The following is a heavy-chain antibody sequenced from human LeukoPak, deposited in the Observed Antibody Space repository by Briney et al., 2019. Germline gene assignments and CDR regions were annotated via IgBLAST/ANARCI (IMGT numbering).Heavy chain of an antibody. D-gene: IGHD3-22*01. CDR2: TRSKVRRYAT. V-gene: IGHV3-72*01. CDR1: GFTLRDYH. J-gene: IGHJ3*01. Sequence: GGSLRLSCVGSGFTLRDYHMDWVRQAPGMGLEWVSRTRSKVRRYATEYAASVKGRFTISRDESENSVFLHLSSLTVEDTAFYYCARDGAEGDDSAFDVWGPRDNGHRLF. CDR3: ARDGAEGDDSAFDV.